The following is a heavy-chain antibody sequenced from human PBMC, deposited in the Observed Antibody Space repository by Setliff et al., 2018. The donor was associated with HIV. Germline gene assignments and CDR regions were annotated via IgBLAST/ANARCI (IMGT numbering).Heavy chain of an antibody. Sequence: SETLSLTCAVYGGSLSAYHWSWIRQTPGKGLEWVGEINHSGSTADNVALESRVSMSIDTSKNQFSLNLTSSSAADTAVYYCARGPSGSYSGGFYYYYYMDVWGKGTTVTVSS. J-gene: IGHJ6*03. CDR2: INHSGST. CDR1: GGSLSAYH. CDR3: ARGPSGSYSGGFYYYYYMDV. V-gene: IGHV4-34*01. D-gene: IGHD1-26*01.